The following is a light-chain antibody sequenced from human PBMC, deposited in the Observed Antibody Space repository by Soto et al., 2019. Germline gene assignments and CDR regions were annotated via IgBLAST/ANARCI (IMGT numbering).Light chain of an antibody. J-gene: IGKJ2*01. V-gene: IGKV1-5*01. CDR3: QQYNSYGYT. CDR2: DAS. Sequence: DIQMTQSPSTLSASVGDRVIITCRASQSINTWLAWYQQKPGRAPNLLIYDASSLQSGVPLSFSGSGSGTEFTLTISSLQPDDFATYYCQQYNSYGYTFGQGTRLDIK. CDR1: QSINTW.